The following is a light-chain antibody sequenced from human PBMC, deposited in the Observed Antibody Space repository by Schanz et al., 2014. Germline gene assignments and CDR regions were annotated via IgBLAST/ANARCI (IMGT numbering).Light chain of an antibody. V-gene: IGLV1-47*02. CDR1: TSNIGSNY. Sequence: QSVLTQPPSASATPGQRVTISCSGSTSNIGSNYVYWYQQLPGTAPKLLIYSNNQRPSGVPDRFSGSKSGTSASLAISGLHSEDEGDYYCTAWDDSLTARVFGGGTKLPVL. CDR3: TAWDDSLTARV. CDR2: SNN. J-gene: IGLJ3*02.